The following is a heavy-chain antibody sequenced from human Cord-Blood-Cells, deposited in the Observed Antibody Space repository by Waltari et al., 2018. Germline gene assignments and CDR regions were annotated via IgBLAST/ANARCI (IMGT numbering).Heavy chain of an antibody. CDR1: GYSISSGYY. D-gene: IGHD6-13*01. Sequence: QVQLQESGPGLVTPSETLSLTCTVSGYSISSGYYWGWIRPPPGKGLEWIGSIYHSGGTYYNPSLKSRVTISVDTSKNQFSLKLSSVTAADTAVYYCARGVGIAAAGKVDYWGQGTLVTVSS. V-gene: IGHV4-38-2*02. CDR3: ARGVGIAAAGKVDY. J-gene: IGHJ4*02. CDR2: IYHSGGT.